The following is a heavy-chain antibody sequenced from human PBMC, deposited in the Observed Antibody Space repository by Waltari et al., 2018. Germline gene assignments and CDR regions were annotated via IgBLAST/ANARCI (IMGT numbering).Heavy chain of an antibody. V-gene: IGHV3-15*01. CDR1: GFTFTDAW. J-gene: IGHJ6*02. CDR3: LRVPTYHTDV. Sequence: EVQLVESGGGLVKPGESLRLSCATSGFTFTDAWMMWVRQAPGKGPEWVGLIKSATTDYAPPVRGRFTISRYDSQNTFFLQMNSLKIEDTAVYYCLRVPTYHTDVWGQGTSVTVSS. CDR2: IKSATT. D-gene: IGHD1-1*01.